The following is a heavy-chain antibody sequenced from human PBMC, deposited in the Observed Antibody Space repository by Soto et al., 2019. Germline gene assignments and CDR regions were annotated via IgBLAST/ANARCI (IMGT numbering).Heavy chain of an antibody. CDR3: ARVRSGWGIDY. CDR1: GGSISSGGYS. V-gene: IGHV4-30-2*01. CDR2: IYHSGST. Sequence: QLQLQESGSGLVKPSQTLSLTCAVSGGSISSGGYSWSWIRQPPGKGLEYIGYIYHSGSTYYNASLKSRVTISVDRSKTQFSLKLSSVTAADTAVYYCARVRSGWGIDYWGQGTLVTVSS. D-gene: IGHD6-19*01. J-gene: IGHJ4*02.